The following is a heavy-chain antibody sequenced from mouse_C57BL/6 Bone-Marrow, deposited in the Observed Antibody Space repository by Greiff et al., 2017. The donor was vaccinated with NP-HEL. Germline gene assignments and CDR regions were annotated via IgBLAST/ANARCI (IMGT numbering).Heavy chain of an antibody. Sequence: QVQLQQSGAELARPGASVKMSCKASGYTFTSYTMHWVKQRPGQGLEWIGYINPSSGYTKYNQKFKDKATLTADKSSSPAYMQLSSLTSEDSAVYYCARGRILLREWAYWGQGTLVTVSA. V-gene: IGHV1-4*01. CDR2: INPSSGYT. J-gene: IGHJ3*01. CDR3: ARGRILLREWAY. D-gene: IGHD1-1*01. CDR1: GYTFTSYT.